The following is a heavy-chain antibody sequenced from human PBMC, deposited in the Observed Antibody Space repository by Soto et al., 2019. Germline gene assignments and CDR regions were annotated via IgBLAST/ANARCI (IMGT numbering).Heavy chain of an antibody. CDR2: ISARGGSS. Sequence: EVQLLESGGGLVQPGGSLRLSCVASGFSFSSYAMVWVRQAPGKGLEWVSVISARGGSSYFADTVEGRFTISRDNSKNLLSLEMNSLRAEDTAIYFCAKGSIEYSASVDNWGQGTLVLVSS. CDR1: GFSFSSYA. V-gene: IGHV3-23*01. D-gene: IGHD5-12*01. J-gene: IGHJ4*02. CDR3: AKGSIEYSASVDN.